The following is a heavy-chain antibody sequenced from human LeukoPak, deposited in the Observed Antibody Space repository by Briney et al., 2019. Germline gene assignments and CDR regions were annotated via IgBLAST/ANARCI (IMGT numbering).Heavy chain of an antibody. CDR3: AKGGGSIFFDY. J-gene: IGHJ4*02. V-gene: IGHV3-23*01. Sequence: GGSLRLSCVASGFTFSNSAMSWVRQAPGKGLEWVSAISGSGGATYYADSVKGRFTISRDNSKNTLYLQMNSLRAEDTAVYYCAKGGGSIFFDYWGQGTLVTVSS. D-gene: IGHD1-26*01. CDR1: GFTFSNSA. CDR2: ISGSGGAT.